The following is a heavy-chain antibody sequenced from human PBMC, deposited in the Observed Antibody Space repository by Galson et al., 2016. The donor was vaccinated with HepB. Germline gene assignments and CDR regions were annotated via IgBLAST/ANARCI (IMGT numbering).Heavy chain of an antibody. V-gene: IGHV2-26*02. CDR2: IFWNDEE. CDR3: ARIHLNALSGRPDAFNV. CDR1: GFSLSSARMG. D-gene: IGHD1-26*01. J-gene: IGHJ3*01. Sequence: PALVKPTQTLTLTCTVSGFSLSSARMGVSWIRQPPGKALEWLAQIFWNDEESYSTSLKSRLTISKDTSKNKVVLSMTNMDPVDTATYYCARIHLNALSGRPDAFNVWGQGTVVIVSS.